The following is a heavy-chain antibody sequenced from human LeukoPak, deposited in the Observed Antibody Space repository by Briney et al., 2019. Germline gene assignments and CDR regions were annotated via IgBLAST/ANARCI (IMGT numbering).Heavy chain of an antibody. Sequence: GGSLRLSCAASGFTFSSYAMSCVRQAPGKGLEWVSAISGSGGSTYYADSVKGRFTISRDNSKNTLYLQMNSLRAEDTAVYYCAKDPAYYYGSGSYYQYWGQGTLVTVSS. CDR2: ISGSGGST. J-gene: IGHJ4*02. D-gene: IGHD3-10*01. CDR3: AKDPAYYYGSGSYYQY. CDR1: GFTFSSYA. V-gene: IGHV3-23*01.